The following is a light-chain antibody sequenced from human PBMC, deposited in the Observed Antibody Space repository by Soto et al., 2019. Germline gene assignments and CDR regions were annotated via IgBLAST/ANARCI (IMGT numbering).Light chain of an antibody. V-gene: IGLV9-49*01. CDR1: SGYSNYK. CDR3: GADHGNGSNFVRV. CDR2: VGTGGIVG. Sequence: QSVLTQPPSASASLGASVTLTCTLSSGYSNYKVDWYQQRPGKGPRFVMRVGTGGIVGSKGDGIPDRFSVLGSGLNRYLTIKNIQEEDESDYHCGADHGNGSNFVRVFGGGTKVTVL. J-gene: IGLJ3*02.